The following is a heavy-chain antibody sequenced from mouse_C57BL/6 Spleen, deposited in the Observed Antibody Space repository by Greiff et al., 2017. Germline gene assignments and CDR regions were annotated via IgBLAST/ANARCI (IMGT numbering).Heavy chain of an antibody. V-gene: IGHV5-17*01. CDR3: ARKGYDGYDGYYYAMDY. CDR1: GFSFSDYG. J-gene: IGHJ4*01. D-gene: IGHD2-2*01. Sequence: EVQGVESGGGLVKPGGSLKLSCAASGFSFSDYGMHWVRQAPAKGMEWVAYISSGSSTIYYADTVKGRFTISRDNAKNTLFLQMTSMRSEDTAMYYCARKGYDGYDGYYYAMDYWGQGTSVTVSS. CDR2: ISSGSSTI.